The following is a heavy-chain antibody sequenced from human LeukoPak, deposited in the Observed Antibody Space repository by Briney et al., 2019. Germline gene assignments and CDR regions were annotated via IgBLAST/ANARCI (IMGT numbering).Heavy chain of an antibody. CDR2: ISASGGIT. J-gene: IGHJ4*02. CDR3: AGGTWIQLWLDY. Sequence: PGGSLRLSCAASGFTFSSYAMSWVRQAPGKGLEWVSGISASGGITYYAESVKGRFTISRDNSKNTLYLQMNSLRAEGTAVYYCAGGTWIQLWLDYWGQGTLVTVSS. D-gene: IGHD5-18*01. CDR1: GFTFSSYA. V-gene: IGHV3-23*01.